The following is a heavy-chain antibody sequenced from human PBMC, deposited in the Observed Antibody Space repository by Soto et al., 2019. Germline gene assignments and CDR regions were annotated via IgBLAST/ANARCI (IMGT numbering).Heavy chain of an antibody. CDR1: GYTFTSYG. V-gene: IGHV1-18*01. CDR3: ARDVGICSSTQSGGY. J-gene: IGHJ4*02. Sequence: ASVKVSCKASGYTFTSYGISWVRQAPGQGLEWMGWISAYNGNTNYAQKLQGRVTMTTDTSTSTAYMELRSLRSDDTAVYYCARDVGICSSTQSGGYWGQATLVTVSS. CDR2: ISAYNGNT. D-gene: IGHD6-13*01.